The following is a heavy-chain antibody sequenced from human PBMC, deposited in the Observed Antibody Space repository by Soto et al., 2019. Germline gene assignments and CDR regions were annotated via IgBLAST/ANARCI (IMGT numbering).Heavy chain of an antibody. D-gene: IGHD2-2*01. J-gene: IGHJ6*02. CDR1: GFTFSSYG. V-gene: IGHV3-30*03. CDR2: ISYDGSNK. CDR3: ARDTIVVVPAAPKYYYYYYGMDV. Sequence: QVQLVESGGGVVQPGRSLRLSCAASGFTFSSYGMHWVRQAPGKGLEWVAVISYDGSNKYYADSVKGRFTISRDNSKNTLYLQMNSLRAEDTAVYYCARDTIVVVPAAPKYYYYYYGMDVWGQGTTVTVSS.